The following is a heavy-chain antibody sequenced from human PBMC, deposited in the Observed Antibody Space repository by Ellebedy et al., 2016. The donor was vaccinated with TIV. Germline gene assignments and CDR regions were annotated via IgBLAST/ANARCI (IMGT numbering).Heavy chain of an antibody. CDR2: INSDGKNTTYAEFVKGQFTT. Sequence: GGSLRLSCATSGFSFTNYWMHWVRQAPGKGLVWVARINSDGKNTTYAEFVKGQFTTSYADSVKGRFTISGDNAKNSLYLQMNSLRPDDTALYYCARVWGGTWFDYWGQGSLVTVSS. V-gene: IGHV3-74*01. D-gene: IGHD3-16*01. CDR1: GFSFTNYW. J-gene: IGHJ4*02. CDR3: ARVWGGTWFDY.